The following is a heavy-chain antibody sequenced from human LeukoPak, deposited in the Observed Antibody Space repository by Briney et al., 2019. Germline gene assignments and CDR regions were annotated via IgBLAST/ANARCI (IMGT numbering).Heavy chain of an antibody. CDR3: AKGVGGYTIGYYFDY. Sequence: PGGSLRLSCAASGFTSNTYGMHWVRQAPGKGLEWVAVISYDASNKNYADPVKGRFTISRDYSKNTVYLQMNSLRAEDTAVYFCAKGVGGYTIGYYFDYWGQGTPVTVSS. J-gene: IGHJ4*02. D-gene: IGHD5-18*01. CDR1: GFTSNTYG. V-gene: IGHV3-30*18. CDR2: ISYDASNK.